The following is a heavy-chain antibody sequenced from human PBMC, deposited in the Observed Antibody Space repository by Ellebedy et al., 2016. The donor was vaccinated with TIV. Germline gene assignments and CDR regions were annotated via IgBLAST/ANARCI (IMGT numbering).Heavy chain of an antibody. J-gene: IGHJ4*02. V-gene: IGHV3-30*18. Sequence: GGSLRLXXAASGFTFSSYAMHWVRQAPGKGLEWVAVISYDGSNKYYADSVKGRFTISRDNSKNTLYLQMNSLRAEDTAVYYCAKSWRAVAGTIDYWGQGTLVTVSS. CDR2: ISYDGSNK. D-gene: IGHD6-19*01. CDR1: GFTFSSYA. CDR3: AKSWRAVAGTIDY.